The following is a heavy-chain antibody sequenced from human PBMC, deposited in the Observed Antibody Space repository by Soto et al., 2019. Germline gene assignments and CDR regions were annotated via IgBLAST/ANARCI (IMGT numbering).Heavy chain of an antibody. Sequence: QVQLVQSGAEVKKPGSSVKVSCRASGDTFSTHAFGWVRQAPGLGLEWMGGIIPFFGTTNYAQKLQGRVAITADESTTTAYMELSSLTSEDSAVYYCARGVEEMATTTAVWSFDLWGRGTLVTVSS. CDR3: ARGVEEMATTTAVWSFDL. CDR1: GDTFSTHA. CDR2: IIPFFGTT. J-gene: IGHJ2*01. D-gene: IGHD4-17*01. V-gene: IGHV1-69*01.